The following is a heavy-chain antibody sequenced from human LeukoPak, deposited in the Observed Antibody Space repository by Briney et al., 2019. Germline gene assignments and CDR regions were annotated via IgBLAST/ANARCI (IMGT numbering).Heavy chain of an antibody. CDR3: ARRLTQYDCFDP. V-gene: IGHV6-1*01. J-gene: IGHJ5*02. CDR1: GGSISSGGYS. CDR2: TYYRSTWYN. Sequence: SSETLSLTCAVSGGSISSGGYSWSWIRQSPSRGLEWLGRTYYRSTWYNDYAVSVRGRITVNPDTSKNQFSLHLNSVTPEDTAVYYCARRLTQYDCFDPWGQGILVTVSS. D-gene: IGHD2-2*01.